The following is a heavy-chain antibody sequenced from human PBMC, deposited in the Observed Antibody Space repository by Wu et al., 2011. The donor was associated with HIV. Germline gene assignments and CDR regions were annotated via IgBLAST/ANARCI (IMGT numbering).Heavy chain of an antibody. D-gene: IGHD4-23*01. CDR2: IIPILGRT. V-gene: IGHV1-69*04. Sequence: QVQLVQSGAEVKKPGSSVKVSCKASGGTFSSYGINWVRQAPGQGLEWMGRIIPILGRTNYAQKFKGRVTLTADKSTMTAYLELSGLTSEDTAVYYCVRDLGGNEEYWGQGTLVTVSS. J-gene: IGHJ4*02. CDR3: VRDLGGNEEY. CDR1: GGTFSSYG.